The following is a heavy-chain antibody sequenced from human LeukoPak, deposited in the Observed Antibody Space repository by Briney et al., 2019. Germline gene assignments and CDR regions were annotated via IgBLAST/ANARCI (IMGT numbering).Heavy chain of an antibody. CDR1: GFTFSSYG. CDR3: AKDWSGRGGSYYDY. V-gene: IGHV3-30*18. Sequence: GGSLRLSCAASGFTFSSYGMHWVRQAPGKGLEWVAVISYDGSNKYYADSVKGRFTISRDNSKNTLYLQMNSLRAEDTAVYYCAKDWSGRGGSYYDYGGQGTLVTVSS. CDR2: ISYDGSNK. D-gene: IGHD3-3*01. J-gene: IGHJ4*02.